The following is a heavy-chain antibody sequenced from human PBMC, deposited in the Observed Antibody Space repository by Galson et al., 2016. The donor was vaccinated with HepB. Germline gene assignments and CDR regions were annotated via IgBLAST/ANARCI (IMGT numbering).Heavy chain of an antibody. CDR1: GGSVSRSGYY. D-gene: IGHD3-10*01. Sequence: SETLSLTCIVSGGSVSRSGYYWDWLRQSPGKGLEWIGTIYFSGTAFYNPSLQSRATISLDTSRNMLSLSLTSVTAADTALYFCARPIYISMIPGDNYDHDDLDVWGQGTSVTVSS. CDR2: IYFSGTA. J-gene: IGHJ6*02. V-gene: IGHV4-39*01. CDR3: ARPIYISMIPGDNYDHDDLDV.